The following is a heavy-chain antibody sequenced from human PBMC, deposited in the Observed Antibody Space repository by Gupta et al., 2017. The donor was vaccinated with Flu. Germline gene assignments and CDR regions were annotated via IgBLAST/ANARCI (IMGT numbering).Heavy chain of an antibody. CDR2: IYPGDSDT. CDR3: ARRFGYCSSTSCYTNNWFDP. V-gene: IGHV5-51*03. Sequence: EVQLVQSGAEVNKPGESLKISCKGSGYSFTSYWIGWVRQMPGKGLEWMGIIYPGDSDTRYSPSFQGQVTISADKSISTAYLQWSSLKASDTAMYYCARRFGYCSSTSCYTNNWFDPWGQGTLVTVSS. J-gene: IGHJ5*02. D-gene: IGHD2-2*02. CDR1: GYSFTSYW.